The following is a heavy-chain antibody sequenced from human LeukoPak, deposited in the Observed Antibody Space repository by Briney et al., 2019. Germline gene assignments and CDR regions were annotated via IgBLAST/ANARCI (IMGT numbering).Heavy chain of an antibody. V-gene: IGHV4-38-2*02. CDR3: ARKTNWFDP. J-gene: IGHJ5*02. CDR1: GYSISSGYY. CDR2: IYHSGST. Sequence: SETLSLTCTVSGYSISSGYYWGWIRQPPGKGLEWIGSIYHSGSTYYNPSLKSRVTISVDTSKNQFSLQLNSVTPEDTAVYYCARKTNWFDPWGQGTLVTVSS.